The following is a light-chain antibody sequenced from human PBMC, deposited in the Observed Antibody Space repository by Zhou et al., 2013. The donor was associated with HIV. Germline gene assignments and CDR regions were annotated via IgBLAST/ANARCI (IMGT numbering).Light chain of an antibody. V-gene: IGLV1-40*01. J-gene: IGLJ2*01. CDR2: GNI. Sequence: QSVLTQPPSVSGAPGQRVTISCTGSSSNFGAGYDVHWYQQLPGTAPKLLIYGNINRPSGVPDRFSGSKSGTSATLGITGLQTGDEADYYCGTWDSSLSAVVFGGGTKLTVL. CDR1: SSNFGAGYD. CDR3: GTWDSSLSAVV.